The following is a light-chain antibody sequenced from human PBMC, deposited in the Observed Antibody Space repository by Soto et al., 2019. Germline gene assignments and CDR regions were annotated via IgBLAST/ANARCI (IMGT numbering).Light chain of an antibody. V-gene: IGLV8-61*01. CDR3: VLSLPRGVWE. CDR2: STN. Sequence: QAVVTQEPSVSVSPGGTVTLTCGLTSGSVSTSNNPSWYQQTPGQTPRTLIYSTNFRSSGVPDRFSGSILGNKAALTITGAQADDESDYYCVLSLPRGVWEFGGGTKLTVL. J-gene: IGLJ3*02. CDR1: SGSVSTSNN.